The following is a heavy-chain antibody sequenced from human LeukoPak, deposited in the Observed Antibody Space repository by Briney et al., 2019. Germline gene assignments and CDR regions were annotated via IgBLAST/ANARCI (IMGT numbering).Heavy chain of an antibody. CDR3: ARRTPHFDY. Sequence: SETLSLTCAVYGGSFSGYYWSWIRQPPGKGLEWIGEINHSGSTNYNPSLESRVTISVDTSKNQFSLKLSSVTAADTAVYYCARRTPHFDYWGQGTLVTVSS. V-gene: IGHV4-34*01. CDR2: INHSGST. CDR1: GGSFSGYY. D-gene: IGHD1-14*01. J-gene: IGHJ4*02.